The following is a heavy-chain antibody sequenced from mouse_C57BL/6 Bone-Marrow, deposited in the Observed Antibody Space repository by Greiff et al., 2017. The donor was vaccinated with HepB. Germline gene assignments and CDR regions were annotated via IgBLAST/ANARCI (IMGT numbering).Heavy chain of an antibody. CDR2: ITPSSGYT. CDR3: ARRSGRYFDY. CDR1: GYTFTSYT. Sequence: VQLQESGAELARPGASVKMSCKASGYTFTSYTMHWVKQRPGQGLEWIGYITPSSGYTKYNQKFKDKATLTADKSSSTAYMQLSSLTSEDSAVYYCARRSGRYFDYWGQGTTLTVSS. D-gene: IGHD3-2*02. V-gene: IGHV1-4*01. J-gene: IGHJ2*01.